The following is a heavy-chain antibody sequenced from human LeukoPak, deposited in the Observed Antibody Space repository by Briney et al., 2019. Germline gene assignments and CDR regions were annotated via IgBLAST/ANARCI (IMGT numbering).Heavy chain of an antibody. D-gene: IGHD3-3*01. Sequence: ASVKVSCKASGYTFTSYGISWVRQAPGQGLEWMGWISGYNGNTNSAQKLQGRVSMTTDTSTSTAYMELRSLRSDDTAVYYCARDRSPDFWSGDYRDAFDIWGQGTMVTVSS. CDR1: GYTFTSYG. V-gene: IGHV1-18*01. J-gene: IGHJ3*02. CDR3: ARDRSPDFWSGDYRDAFDI. CDR2: ISGYNGNT.